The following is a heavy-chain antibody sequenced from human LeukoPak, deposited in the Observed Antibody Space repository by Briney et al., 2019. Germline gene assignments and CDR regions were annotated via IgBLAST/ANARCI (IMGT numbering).Heavy chain of an antibody. CDR1: GYSFTTYW. D-gene: IGHD5-18*01. CDR2: IYPGDSDT. J-gene: IGHJ3*02. CDR3: ACGRYSYADDAFVI. V-gene: IGHV5-51*01. Sequence: PGESLKTSGKPPGYSFTTYWIAWARQLHGKGLEWTRIIYPGDSDTRSSPSFLGQVSVSADKSISTAYLQWSSLKASDTAMYYCACGRYSYADDAFVIWGRGTMVIVFS.